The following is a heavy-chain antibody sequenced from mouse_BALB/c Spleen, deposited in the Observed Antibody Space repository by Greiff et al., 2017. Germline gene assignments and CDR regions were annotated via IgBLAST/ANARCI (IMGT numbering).Heavy chain of an antibody. CDR3: ARGVYYAYAMDY. V-gene: IGHV1-69*02. CDR1: GYTFTSYW. J-gene: IGHJ4*01. CDR2: IDPSDSYT. Sequence: VQLQQSGAELVKPGASVKLSCKASGYTFTSYWMHWVKQRPGQGLEWIGEIDPSDSYTNYNQKFKGKATLTVDKSSSTAYLQLSSLTSEDSAVYYCARGVYYAYAMDYWGQGTSVTVSS. D-gene: IGHD2-1*01.